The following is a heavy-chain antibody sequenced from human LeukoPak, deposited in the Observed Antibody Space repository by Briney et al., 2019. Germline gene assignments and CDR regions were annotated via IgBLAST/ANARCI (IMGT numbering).Heavy chain of an antibody. CDR1: GGFITSYY. D-gene: IGHD1-26*01. V-gene: IGHV4-59*01. CDR3: ATRRVGAAYFDY. Sequence: SETLSLTCTVSGGFITSYYWSWIRQPPGKGLEWIGFVYYTGTTTYNPSLKSRVTISVDTSKNQFSLKLSSVTAADTAVYYCATRRVGAAYFDYWGQGTLLTVSS. J-gene: IGHJ4*02. CDR2: VYYTGTT.